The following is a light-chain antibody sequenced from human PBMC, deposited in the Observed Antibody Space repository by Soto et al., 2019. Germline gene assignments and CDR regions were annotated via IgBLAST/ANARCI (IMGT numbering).Light chain of an antibody. CDR3: QQYEASPWT. CDR1: QRVISDY. J-gene: IGKJ1*01. Sequence: ENVLTQSPGTLSLYPGEGASLSCRASQRVISDYFVWYQQKEGQAQRLIMYATSRRATGIPDRFSGSGSETDFTLTISRVEPEDSAIYYCQQYEASPWTFGQGTKLEIK. V-gene: IGKV3-20*01. CDR2: ATS.